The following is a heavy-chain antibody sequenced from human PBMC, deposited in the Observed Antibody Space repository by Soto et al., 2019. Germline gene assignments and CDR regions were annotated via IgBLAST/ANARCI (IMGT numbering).Heavy chain of an antibody. V-gene: IGHV4-34*01. CDR3: AIGYGRNFDY. CDR2: INHSGST. J-gene: IGHJ4*02. D-gene: IGHD3-10*01. Sequence: QVQLQQWGAGLLKPSETLSLTCAVYGGSFSGYYWTWIRQPPGKGLEWIGEINHSGSTNYNPSLKSRVTISVDTSKNQCSLKLSSVTAADTAVYYCAIGYGRNFDYWGQGTLVTVSS. CDR1: GGSFSGYY.